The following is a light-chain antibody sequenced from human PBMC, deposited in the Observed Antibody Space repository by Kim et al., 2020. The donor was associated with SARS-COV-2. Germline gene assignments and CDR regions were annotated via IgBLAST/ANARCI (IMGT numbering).Light chain of an antibody. CDR3: QQSYSTPLHS. CDR2: AAS. J-gene: IGKJ2*03. Sequence: ASVRNIINITCRASQNIGTYLNWYQQKPGNAPQLLIYAASSLRSGVPSRFSGSGSGTDFTLTISSLQPDDFDTYYCQQSYSTPLHSFGQGTKLEI. CDR1: QNIGTY. V-gene: IGKV1-39*01.